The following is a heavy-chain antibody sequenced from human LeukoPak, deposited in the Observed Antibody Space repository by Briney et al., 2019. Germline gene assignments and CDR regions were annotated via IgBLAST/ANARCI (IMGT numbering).Heavy chain of an antibody. CDR2: INPNSGGT. V-gene: IGHV1-2*06. CDR1: GYTFTSYY. Sequence: ASVKVSCKASGYTFTSYYMHWVRQAPGQGLEWMGRINPNSGGTNYAQKFQGRVTMTRDTSISTAYMELSRLRSDDTAVYYCASSRYYDFWSGYYTDYYYGMDVWGQGTTVTVSS. CDR3: ASSRYYDFWSGYYTDYYYGMDV. J-gene: IGHJ6*02. D-gene: IGHD3-3*01.